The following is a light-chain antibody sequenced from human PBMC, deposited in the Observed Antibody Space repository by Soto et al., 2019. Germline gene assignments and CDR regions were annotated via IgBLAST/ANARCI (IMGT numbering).Light chain of an antibody. V-gene: IGKV3-20*01. CDR1: QSVSSSY. Sequence: EIVLTQSPGTLSLSPGERATLSCRASQSVSSSYLAWYQQKPGQAPRFLIYSASSRATGIPDRFSGSGSGTDFTLTISRLEPEDFAVDYCQQYGSSPWTFGQGTKVEIK. CDR2: SAS. CDR3: QQYGSSPWT. J-gene: IGKJ1*01.